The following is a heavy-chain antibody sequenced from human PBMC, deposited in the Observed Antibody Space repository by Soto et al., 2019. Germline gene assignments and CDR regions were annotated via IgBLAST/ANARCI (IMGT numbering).Heavy chain of an antibody. CDR3: ARDLTSTLLLFIPYCYYMDV. V-gene: IGHV1-46*03. CDR1: GYTFTSYY. D-gene: IGHD2-15*01. J-gene: IGHJ6*03. CDR2: INPSGGST. Sequence: GASVKVSCKASGYTFTSYYMHWVRQAPGQGLEWMGIINPSGGSTSYAQKFQGRVTMTRDTSTSTVYMELSSLRSEDTAVYYCARDLTSTLLLFIPYCYYMDVWSKGTTVT.